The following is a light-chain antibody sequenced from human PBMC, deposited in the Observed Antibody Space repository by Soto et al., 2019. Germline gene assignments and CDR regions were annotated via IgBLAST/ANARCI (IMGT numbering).Light chain of an antibody. CDR1: QSVSTN. J-gene: IGKJ5*01. CDR3: HQYNNWRT. CDR2: GTS. Sequence: VMTQSPDTLSLSPGERATLSSMASQSVSTNLAWYQQRPGQAPGILIYGTSARATGVPARFSGSGSGTEFTLTICSLQSEDFAIYYCHQYNNWRTFGQGACLEIK. V-gene: IGKV3-15*01.